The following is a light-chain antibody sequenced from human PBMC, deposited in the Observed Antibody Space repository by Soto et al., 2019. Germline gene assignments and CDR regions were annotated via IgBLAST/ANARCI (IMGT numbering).Light chain of an antibody. J-gene: IGLJ1*01. Sequence: QSALTQPRSVSGSPGQSVTISCTGTSSDVGGYNCVSWYQQYPGKAPKLLIYGVTERPSGVPDRFSGSKSGSTASLTISGLQAEDEADYYCCSYADSYTYVFGSGTKVTVL. CDR2: GVT. V-gene: IGLV2-11*01. CDR3: CSYADSYTYV. CDR1: SSDVGGYNC.